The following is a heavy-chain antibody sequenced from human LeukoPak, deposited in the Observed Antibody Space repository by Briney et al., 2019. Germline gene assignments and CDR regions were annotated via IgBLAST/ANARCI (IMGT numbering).Heavy chain of an antibody. CDR1: GYTFTSYG. D-gene: IGHD3-10*01. CDR2: ISAYNGNT. Sequence: GASVKVPCQASGYTFTSYGISWVRQAPGQGLEWMGWISAYNGNTNYAQKLQGRVTMTTDTSTSTAYMELRSLRSDDTAVYYCARDLYYSGSGSYNWFDPWGQGTLVTVSS. CDR3: ARDLYYSGSGSYNWFDP. V-gene: IGHV1-18*01. J-gene: IGHJ5*02.